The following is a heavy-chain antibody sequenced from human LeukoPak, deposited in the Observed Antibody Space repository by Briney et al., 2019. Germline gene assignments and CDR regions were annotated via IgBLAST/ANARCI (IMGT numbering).Heavy chain of an antibody. V-gene: IGHV4-4*09. CDR1: GGSISSYY. CDR3: ASIKYSSDRSYYFDY. Sequence: SETLSLTCTVSGGSISSYYWSWIRQPPGKGLEWIGYIYTSGSTNYNPSLESRVTISVDTSKNQFSLKLSSVTAADTAVYYCASIKYSSDRSYYFDYWGQGTLVTVSS. J-gene: IGHJ4*02. D-gene: IGHD6-25*01. CDR2: IYTSGST.